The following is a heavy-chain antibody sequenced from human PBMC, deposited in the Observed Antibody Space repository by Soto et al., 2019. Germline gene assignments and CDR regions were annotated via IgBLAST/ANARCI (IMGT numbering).Heavy chain of an antibody. V-gene: IGHV1-18*01. J-gene: IGHJ4*02. Sequence: QVQLVQSGAEVKKPGASVKVSCKASGYTFTSYGISWVRQAPGQGLEWMGWISAYNGNTNYAQKPEGXXTMTTDTSTSTAYMELRSLGSDDTAVYYGAREYYYGSGPWYWGQGTQVTVSS. CDR1: GYTFTSYG. CDR2: ISAYNGNT. CDR3: AREYYYGSGPWY. D-gene: IGHD3-10*01.